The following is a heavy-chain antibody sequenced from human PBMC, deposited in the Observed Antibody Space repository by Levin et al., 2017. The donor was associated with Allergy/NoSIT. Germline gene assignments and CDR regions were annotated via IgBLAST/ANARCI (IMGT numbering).Heavy chain of an antibody. D-gene: IGHD6-19*01. J-gene: IGHJ5*02. CDR3: TTGPGSAWYEP. V-gene: IGHV3-15*01. CDR2: IKSKADGGTT. CDR1: GFTFSNVW. Sequence: GESLKISCAASGFTFSNVWMSWVRQAPGKGLEWVGHIKSKADGGTTDYAAPVTDRFIISRDDSKDTLYLQMNNLKIEDTAVYFCTTGPGSAWYEPWGQGTQVTVSS.